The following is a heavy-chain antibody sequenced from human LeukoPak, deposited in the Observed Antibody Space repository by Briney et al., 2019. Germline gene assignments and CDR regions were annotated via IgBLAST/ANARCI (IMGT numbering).Heavy chain of an antibody. CDR1: GFTFSSYG. J-gene: IGHJ4*02. CDR2: IWYDGSNK. Sequence: GGSLRLSCAASGFTFSSYGMHWVRQAPGKGLEWVAVIWYDGSNKYYADSVKGRFTISRDNSKNTLYLQMNSLRAEDTAVYYCAGRVTGNSSGYVYWGQGTLVTVSS. CDR3: AGRVTGNSSGYVY. D-gene: IGHD5-18*01. V-gene: IGHV3-33*01.